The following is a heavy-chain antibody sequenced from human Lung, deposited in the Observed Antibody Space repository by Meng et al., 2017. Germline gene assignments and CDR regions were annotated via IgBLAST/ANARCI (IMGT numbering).Heavy chain of an antibody. CDR1: GGSISSSNYY. CDR2: IYDSGST. CDR3: ARGQKGYFDL. V-gene: IGHV4-30-4*01. J-gene: IGHJ2*01. Sequence: QVQLQESGPGLVKPSQTLSLTLTVSGGSISSSNYYWSWIRQPPGKGLEWSGHIYDSGSTYYNPSLKSRITISVDTSKNQFSLKLSSVTAADTAVYYCARGQKGYFDLWGRGTLVTVSS.